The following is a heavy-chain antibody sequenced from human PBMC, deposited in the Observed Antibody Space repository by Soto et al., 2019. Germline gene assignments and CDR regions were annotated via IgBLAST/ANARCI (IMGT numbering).Heavy chain of an antibody. CDR3: ASNYAYAEGYYWYGIDV. J-gene: IGHJ6*02. Sequence: GGSLRLSCAASGFTFSRYWMHWVRQAPGKGLVWVSRISSYGSDTHYADSVKGRFTISRDNAKNTLYLQMNSLRADDTAVYYCASNYAYAEGYYWYGIDVWGQGPTVTVSS. CDR1: GFTFSRYW. CDR2: ISSYGSDT. D-gene: IGHD3-16*01. V-gene: IGHV3-74*01.